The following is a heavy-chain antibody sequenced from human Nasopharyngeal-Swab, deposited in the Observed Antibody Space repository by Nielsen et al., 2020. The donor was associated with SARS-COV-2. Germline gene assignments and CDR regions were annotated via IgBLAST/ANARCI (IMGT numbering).Heavy chain of an antibody. CDR1: GFTFSDYY. V-gene: IGHV3-11*01. D-gene: IGHD3-10*01. CDR3: ARAATMVRANDAFDI. J-gene: IGHJ3*02. CDR2: ISSSGSTI. Sequence: GGSLRLSCAASGFTFSDYYMSWIRQAPGKGLEWVSYISSSGSTIYYADSVKGRFTISRDNAKNSLYLQMTSLRAEDTAVYYCARAATMVRANDAFDIWGQGTMVTVSS.